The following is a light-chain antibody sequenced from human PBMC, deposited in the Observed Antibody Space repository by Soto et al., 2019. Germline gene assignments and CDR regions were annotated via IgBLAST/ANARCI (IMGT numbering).Light chain of an antibody. V-gene: IGLV1-44*01. CDR1: SSNIGSNT. CDR3: AAWDDSLNGYV. Sequence: QSVLTQPPSASGTPGQRVTISCSGSSSNIGSNTVNWYQQLPGTAPKLLIHANNQRPSGVPDRFSGSKSGTSASLAISWLQSEEADYYCAAWDDSLNGYVCGPGTKVTVL. CDR2: ANN. J-gene: IGLJ1*01.